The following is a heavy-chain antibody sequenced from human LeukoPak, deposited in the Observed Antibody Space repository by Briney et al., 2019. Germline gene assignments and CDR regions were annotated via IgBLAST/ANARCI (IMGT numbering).Heavy chain of an antibody. V-gene: IGHV4-39*02. J-gene: IGHJ4*02. CDR3: ARGSYDVLTGYSTLGEY. D-gene: IGHD3-9*01. CDR2: IYYSGST. CDR1: GGSITGSSFY. Sequence: SETLSLTCSVSGGSITGSSFYWGWIRQPPGKGLEWIGNIYYSGSTYYSASLKSRVTISLDTSKNHFSLKVTSVTAADTAVYYCARGSYDVLTGYSTLGEYWGQGTLVTVSS.